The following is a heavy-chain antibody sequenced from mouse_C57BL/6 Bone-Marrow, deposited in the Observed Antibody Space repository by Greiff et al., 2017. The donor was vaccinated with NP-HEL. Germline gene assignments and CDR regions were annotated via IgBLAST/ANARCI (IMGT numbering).Heavy chain of an antibody. CDR1: GYTFTSYW. Sequence: VKLQESGAELAKPGASVKLSCKASGYTFTSYWMHWVKQRPGQGLEWIGSINPSSGYTKYNQKFKDKATLTADKSSSTAYMQLSSLTYEDSAVYDCARASYSNYCWFAYWGQGTLVTVSS. J-gene: IGHJ3*01. V-gene: IGHV1-7*01. CDR2: INPSSGYT. CDR3: ARASYSNYCWFAY. D-gene: IGHD2-5*01.